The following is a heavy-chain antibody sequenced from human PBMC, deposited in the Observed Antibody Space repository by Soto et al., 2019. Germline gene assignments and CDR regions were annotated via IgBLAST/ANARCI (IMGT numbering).Heavy chain of an antibody. V-gene: IGHV3-33*01. D-gene: IGHD3-10*01. Sequence: VQLVESGGGVVQPGKSLRLSCAASGFTFSNYGMHWVRQAPGKGLEWVAVIWYDGSNKYYGDSVKGRFTISRDNSKNTLYLQMNSLRADDTAVYYCARIRGVRYYYYGMDVWGQGTTVTVSS. J-gene: IGHJ6*02. CDR3: ARIRGVRYYYYGMDV. CDR2: IWYDGSNK. CDR1: GFTFSNYG.